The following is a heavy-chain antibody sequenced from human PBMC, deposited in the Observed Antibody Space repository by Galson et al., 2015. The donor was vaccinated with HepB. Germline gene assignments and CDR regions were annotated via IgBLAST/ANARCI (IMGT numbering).Heavy chain of an antibody. J-gene: IGHJ4*02. V-gene: IGHV3-33*08. CDR2: IWYDGSNK. Sequence: SLRLSCAASGFTFSSYGMHWVRQAPGKGLEWVAVIWYDGSNKYYADSVKGRFTISRDNSKNTLYLQMNSLRAEDTAVYYCARQTSSGWAFDYWGQGTLVTVSS. CDR1: GFTFSSYG. CDR3: ARQTSSGWAFDY. D-gene: IGHD6-19*01.